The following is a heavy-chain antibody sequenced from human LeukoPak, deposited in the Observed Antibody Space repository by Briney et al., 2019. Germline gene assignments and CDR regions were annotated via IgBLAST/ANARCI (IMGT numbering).Heavy chain of an antibody. CDR1: GFTFSSHA. D-gene: IGHD3-16*01. CDR2: ISGSGGST. J-gene: IGHJ4*02. V-gene: IGHV3-23*01. CDR3: AKDQGIWGSCFDY. Sequence: GGSLRLSCAASGFTFSSHAMSWVRQAPGKGQEWVSAISGSGGSTYYADSVKGRFTISRDNSKNTLYLQMNSLRAEDTAVYYCAKDQGIWGSCFDYWGQGTLVTVSS.